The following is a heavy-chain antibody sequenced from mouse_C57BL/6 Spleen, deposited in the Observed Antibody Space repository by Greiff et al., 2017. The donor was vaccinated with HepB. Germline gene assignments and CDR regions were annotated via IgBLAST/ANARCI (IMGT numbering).Heavy chain of an antibody. D-gene: IGHD3-2*02. J-gene: IGHJ3*01. V-gene: IGHV1-54*01. Sequence: QVQLQQSGAELVRPGTSVKVSCKASGYAFTNYLIEWVKQRPGQGLEWIGVINPGSGGTNYNEKIKGKATLTADKSSSTAYMQLSSLTSEDSAVDFCARRGSGLAWFAYWGQGTLVTVSA. CDR2: INPGSGGT. CDR3: ARRGSGLAWFAY. CDR1: GYAFTNYL.